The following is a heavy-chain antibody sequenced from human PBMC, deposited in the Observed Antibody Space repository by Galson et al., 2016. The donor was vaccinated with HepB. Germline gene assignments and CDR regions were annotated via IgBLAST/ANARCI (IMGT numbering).Heavy chain of an antibody. D-gene: IGHD3-10*01. CDR2: IIYSSSYI. V-gene: IGHV3-21*01. CDR3: ARGRFLDY. J-gene: IGHJ4*02. Sequence: SLRLSCAASGFTFSSYRMNWVRHVPGKRLEWVSSIIYSSSYIDYAESLKGRFIISRNNAKNSLYLQMNSLRAEDTAVYYCARGRFLDYWGQGTLVTVSS. CDR1: GFTFSSYR.